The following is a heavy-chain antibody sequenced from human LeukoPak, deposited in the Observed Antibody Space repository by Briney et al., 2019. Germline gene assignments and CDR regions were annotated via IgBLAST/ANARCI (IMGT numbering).Heavy chain of an antibody. D-gene: IGHD1-1*01. CDR3: ARAATWNDVNY. J-gene: IGHJ4*02. CDR2: IKSDGSST. Sequence: HPGGSLGLPLAASGFTFSSYWMHWVRQAPGKGLGWVSGIKSDGSSTSYADSVKGRFTISRDNAKNTLYLQMNSLRAEDTAVYYCARAATWNDVNYWGQGTLVTVSS. CDR1: GFTFSSYW. V-gene: IGHV3-74*01.